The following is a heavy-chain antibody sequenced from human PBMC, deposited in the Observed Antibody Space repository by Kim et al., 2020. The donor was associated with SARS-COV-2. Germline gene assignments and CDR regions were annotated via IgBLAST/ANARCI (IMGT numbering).Heavy chain of an antibody. V-gene: IGHV3-73*01. J-gene: IGHJ3*02. Sequence: GGGRFTIYRDNSRNTAYLQMNSLKTADTAVYYCTRVPGTPLAFWDAFDIWGQGTMVTVSS. CDR3: TRVPGTPLAFWDAFDI. D-gene: IGHD1-1*01.